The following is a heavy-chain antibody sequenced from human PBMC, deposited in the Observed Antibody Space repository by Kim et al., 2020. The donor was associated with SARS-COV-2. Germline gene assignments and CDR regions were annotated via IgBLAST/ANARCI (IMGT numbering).Heavy chain of an antibody. J-gene: IGHJ5*02. CDR2: IIPIFGTA. Sequence: SVKVSCKASGGTFSSYAISWVRQAPGQGLEWMGGIIPIFGTANYAQKFQGRVTITADESTSTAYMELSSLRSEDTAVYYCAVKRSSGGSKPHWFDPWGQGTLVTVSS. D-gene: IGHD2-15*01. CDR3: AVKRSSGGSKPHWFDP. V-gene: IGHV1-69*13. CDR1: GGTFSSYA.